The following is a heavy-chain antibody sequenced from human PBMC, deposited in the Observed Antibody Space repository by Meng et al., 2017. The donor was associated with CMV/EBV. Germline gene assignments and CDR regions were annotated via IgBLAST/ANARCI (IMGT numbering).Heavy chain of an antibody. CDR2: INPRTGDT. D-gene: IGHD1-26*01. V-gene: IGHV1-2*02. CDR3: ARDDLKYSGSYSTDY. J-gene: IGHJ4*02. CDR1: PYTFIDHH. Sequence: ASVKVSCKASPYTFIDHHMHWVRQAPGQGLEWMGWINPRTGDTKYAQKFQGRVTLSRDTSISTAYMDLNRLRSDDTAVYYCARDDLKYSGSYSTDYWGQGTLVTVSS.